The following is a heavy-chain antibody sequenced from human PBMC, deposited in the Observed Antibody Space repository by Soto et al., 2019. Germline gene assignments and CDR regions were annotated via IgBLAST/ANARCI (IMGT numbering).Heavy chain of an antibody. CDR2: IRSKAYGGTT. Sequence: GGSLRLSCTASGFTFGDYAMSWFRQAPGKGLEWVGFIRSKAYGGTTEYAASVKGRFTISRDDSKSIAYLQMNSLKTEDTAVYYCTRVRYCSGGSCYPDPKPTVTHYYYYMDVWGKGTTVTVSS. D-gene: IGHD2-15*01. J-gene: IGHJ6*03. V-gene: IGHV3-49*03. CDR1: GFTFGDYA. CDR3: TRVRYCSGGSCYPDPKPTVTHYYYYMDV.